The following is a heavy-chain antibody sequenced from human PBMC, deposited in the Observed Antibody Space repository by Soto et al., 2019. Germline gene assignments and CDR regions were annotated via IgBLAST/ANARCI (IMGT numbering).Heavy chain of an antibody. CDR3: ARTLPPYYYDSSGYYYVFAFDI. D-gene: IGHD3-22*01. V-gene: IGHV5-51*01. CDR2: IYPGDSDT. CDR1: GYSFTSYW. Sequence: ESLKISCKGSGYSFTSYWIGWVRQIPVKGLEWMGIIYPGDSDTRYSPSFQGQVTISADKSISTAYLQWSSLKASDTAMYYCARTLPPYYYDSSGYYYVFAFDIWGQGTMVTVSS. J-gene: IGHJ3*02.